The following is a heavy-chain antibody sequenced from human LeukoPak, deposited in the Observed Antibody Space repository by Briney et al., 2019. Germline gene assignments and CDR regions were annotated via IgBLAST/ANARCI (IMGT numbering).Heavy chain of an antibody. J-gene: IGHJ4*01. CDR2: ISGMGHDI. CDR3: STGPRSLPY. D-gene: IGHD4-23*01. V-gene: IGHV3-11*01. Sequence: GGSLRLSCVVSGLSFSDSYMAWIRQTPGMGLESLAYISGMGHDIYYADSVKGRFTISRDNAKNSLYLQMNSLRPEDTALYYCSTGPRSLPYWGPGTLVTVSS. CDR1: GLSFSDSY.